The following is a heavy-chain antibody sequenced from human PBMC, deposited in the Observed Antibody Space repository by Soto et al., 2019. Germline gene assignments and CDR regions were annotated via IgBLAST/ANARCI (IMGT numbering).Heavy chain of an antibody. CDR3: ARGGGRGYSYGSGIRDDAFNI. V-gene: IGHV4-34*01. CDR2: ISHTGST. D-gene: IGHD5-18*01. Sequence: QVQLQQWGAGLLKPSETLSLTCAVYGASFSGYYWSWIRQPPGKGLEWIGEISHTGSTNYNPSLKRRVTVSVDTSKYQFSLKLTSLTAADTAISYCARGGGRGYSYGSGIRDDAFNIWGQGTMVTVSS. CDR1: GASFSGYY. J-gene: IGHJ3*02.